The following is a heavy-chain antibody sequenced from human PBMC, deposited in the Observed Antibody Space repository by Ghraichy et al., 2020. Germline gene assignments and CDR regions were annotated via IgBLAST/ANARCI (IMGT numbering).Heavy chain of an antibody. J-gene: IGHJ4*02. CDR1: GFTFSNYW. Sequence: GGSLRLSCEVSGFTFSNYWMHWVRHAPGKGLVWVSRINEDGSTINYADSVKDRFTISRDNAKNTLYLQMNSLRAEDTAVYYCVKDIVGRYDSWGQGTLVTVSS. D-gene: IGHD1-26*01. CDR2: INEDGSTI. V-gene: IGHV3-74*01. CDR3: VKDIVGRYDS.